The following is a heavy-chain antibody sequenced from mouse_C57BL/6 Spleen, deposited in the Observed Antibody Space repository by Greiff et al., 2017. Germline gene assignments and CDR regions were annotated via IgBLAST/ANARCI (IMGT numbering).Heavy chain of an antibody. Sequence: VQLKESGAELVRPGTSVKVSCKASGYAFTNYLIEWVKQRPGQGLEWIGVINPGSGGTNYNEKFKGKATLTADKSSSTAYMQLSSLTSEDSEVYFCARERGYFDYWGQGTTLTVSS. CDR2: INPGSGGT. J-gene: IGHJ2*01. CDR3: ARERGYFDY. V-gene: IGHV1-54*01. CDR1: GYAFTNYL.